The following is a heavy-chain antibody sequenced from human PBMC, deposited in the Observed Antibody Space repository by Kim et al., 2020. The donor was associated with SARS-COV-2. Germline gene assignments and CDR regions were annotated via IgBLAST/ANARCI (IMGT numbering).Heavy chain of an antibody. J-gene: IGHJ4*02. V-gene: IGHV3-23*01. CDR3: AKDHTAADN. D-gene: IGHD5-18*01. CDR2: GST. Sequence: GSTYYADYGKGRFTNSRYKSKNTLYMQMNSLRAEDTAVYYCAKDHTAADNWGQGTLVTVSS.